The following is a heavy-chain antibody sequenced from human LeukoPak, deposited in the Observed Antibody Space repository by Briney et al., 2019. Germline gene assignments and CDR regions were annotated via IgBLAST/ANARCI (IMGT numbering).Heavy chain of an antibody. D-gene: IGHD3-10*01. CDR3: ARDRGGLEVRGVIKNYFDY. Sequence: GGSLRLSCAASGFTFSSYAMHWVRQAPGKGLEWVAVISYDGSNKYYADSVKGRFTISRGNSKNTLYLQMNSLRAEDTAVYYCARDRGGLEVRGVIKNYFDYWGEGTLVTVSS. CDR2: ISYDGSNK. V-gene: IGHV3-30*04. J-gene: IGHJ4*02. CDR1: GFTFSSYA.